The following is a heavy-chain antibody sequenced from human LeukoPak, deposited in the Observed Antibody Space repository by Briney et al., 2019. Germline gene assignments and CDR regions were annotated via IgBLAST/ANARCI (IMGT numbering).Heavy chain of an antibody. V-gene: IGHV3-23*01. CDR2: IIGSGSST. CDR3: ARWYYYETSGLYYGSFDN. J-gene: IGHJ5*02. Sequence: GGTLRLSCAASGFTFSSHGMSWVRQAPGKGLQWVSVIIGSGSSTYYADSVKGRFTISRDNSRNTLYLQMNSLRAEDTAVYYCARWYYYETSGLYYGSFDNWGQGTLVTVSS. D-gene: IGHD3-22*01. CDR1: GFTFSSHG.